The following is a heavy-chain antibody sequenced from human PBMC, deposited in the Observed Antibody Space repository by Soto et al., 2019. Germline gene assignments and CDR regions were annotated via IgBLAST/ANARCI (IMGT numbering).Heavy chain of an antibody. V-gene: IGHV4-39*01. Sequence: SETLSLTCTVSGGSISSSSYYWGWIRQPPGKGLEWIASIYYSGGTYYNPSLKSRVTISVDTSKNQFSLKLSSVTAADTAVYYCARHRGYYDILTGYYTELNFDYWGQGTLVTVSS. CDR3: ARHRGYYDILTGYYTELNFDY. J-gene: IGHJ4*02. CDR2: IYYSGGT. D-gene: IGHD3-9*01. CDR1: GGSISSSSYY.